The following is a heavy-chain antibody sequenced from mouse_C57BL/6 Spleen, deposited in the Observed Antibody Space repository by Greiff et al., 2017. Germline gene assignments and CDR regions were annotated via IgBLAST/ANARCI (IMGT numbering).Heavy chain of an antibody. V-gene: IGHV5-17*01. CDR2: ISSGSSTI. J-gene: IGHJ3*01. Sequence: VQLQQSGGGLVKPGGSLKLSCAASGFTFSDYGMHWVRQAPEKGLEWVAYISSGSSTIYYADTVKGRFTISRDNAKNTLFLQMTSLRSEDTAMYYCARDYDYPFAYWGQGTLVTVSA. CDR3: ARDYDYPFAY. D-gene: IGHD2-4*01. CDR1: GFTFSDYG.